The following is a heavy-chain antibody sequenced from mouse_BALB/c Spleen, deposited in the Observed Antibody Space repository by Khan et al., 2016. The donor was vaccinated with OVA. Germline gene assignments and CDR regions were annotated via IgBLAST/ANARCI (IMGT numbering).Heavy chain of an antibody. CDR3: DKSVTITTVVDTDMDY. J-gene: IGHJ2*02. CDR2: ISYNDGT. CDR1: GYSITSYYT. D-gene: IGHD1-1*01. V-gene: IGHV3-2*02. Sequence: EVQLQESGPGLVKPSPSLYLTCTVSGYSITSYYTRNWIRQFPGNKLERMGIISYNDGTSYNPSLKSQATMTRDKSKNQFFLQLSAVTTEATATSYCDKSVTITTVVDTDMDYWGQGTSLTVSS.